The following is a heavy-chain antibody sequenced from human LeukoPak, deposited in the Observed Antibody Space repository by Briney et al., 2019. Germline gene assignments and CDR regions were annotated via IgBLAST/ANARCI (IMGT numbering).Heavy chain of an antibody. Sequence: PGRSLRLSCATSGFTFSHYGMHWVRQAPGKGLEWVAVIWNDGSNKYYGDSVKGRFTISRDNPKNTLYLQMNSLTVGDTAVYYCAKDAQRGFDYSNSLEHWGQGTLVTVSS. CDR1: GFTFSHYG. CDR3: AKDAQRGFDYSNSLEH. CDR2: IWNDGSNK. D-gene: IGHD4-11*01. J-gene: IGHJ5*02. V-gene: IGHV3-33*06.